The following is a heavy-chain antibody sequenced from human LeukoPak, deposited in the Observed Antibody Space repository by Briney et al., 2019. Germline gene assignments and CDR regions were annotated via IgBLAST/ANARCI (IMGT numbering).Heavy chain of an antibody. J-gene: IGHJ5*02. CDR3: ARGGLPSAIDWFDP. Sequence: GGSLRLSCAASGFTFSSYSMNWVRQAPGKGLEWVSSISSSSSYIYYADSVKGRFTISRDNAKNSLYLQMTSLRAEDTAVYYCARGGLPSAIDWFDPWGQGTLVTVSS. D-gene: IGHD2-2*02. CDR2: ISSSSSYI. CDR1: GFTFSSYS. V-gene: IGHV3-21*01.